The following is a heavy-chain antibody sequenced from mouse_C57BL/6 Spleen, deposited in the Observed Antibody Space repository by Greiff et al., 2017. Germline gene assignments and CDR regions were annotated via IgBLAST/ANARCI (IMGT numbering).Heavy chain of an antibody. CDR2: IYPGDGDT. Sequence: VQLQESGAELVKPGASVKISCKASGYAFSSYWMNWVKQRPGKGLEWIGQIYPGDGDTNYNGKFKGKATLTADKSSSTAYMQLSSLTSEDSAVYFCAREDYGSSLHYFDYWGQGTTLTVSS. D-gene: IGHD1-1*01. J-gene: IGHJ2*01. CDR3: AREDYGSSLHYFDY. V-gene: IGHV1-80*01. CDR1: GYAFSSYW.